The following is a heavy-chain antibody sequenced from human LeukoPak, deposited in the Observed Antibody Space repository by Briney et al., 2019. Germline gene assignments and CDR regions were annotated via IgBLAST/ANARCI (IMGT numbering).Heavy chain of an antibody. CDR3: AIAMGGDGYNPFDY. V-gene: IGHV1-69*04. CDR1: GGTFSSYA. Sequence: ASVKVSCKASGGTFSSYAISWVRQAPGQGLEWMGRIIPILGIANYAQKFQGRVTITADKSTSTAYMELSSLRSEDTAVYYCAIAMGGDGYNPFDYWGQGTLVTVSS. D-gene: IGHD5-24*01. J-gene: IGHJ4*02. CDR2: IIPILGIA.